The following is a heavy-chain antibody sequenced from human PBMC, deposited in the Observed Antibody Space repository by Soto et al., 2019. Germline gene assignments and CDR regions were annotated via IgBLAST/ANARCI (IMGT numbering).Heavy chain of an antibody. V-gene: IGHV1-46*01. CDR3: ARVGAWYGEEDY. J-gene: IGHJ4*01. D-gene: IGHD3-10*01. Sequence: QVQLVQSGAEVKKPGASVKVSCKASGYTFINYYIHWVRQAPGQGLEWMGIINPSGGSTTYAQKFQGTVTMSRDTSTSTVYMELSSLSSEDTAVYYCARVGAWYGEEDYWGHGTPVTVSS. CDR2: INPSGGST. CDR1: GYTFINYY.